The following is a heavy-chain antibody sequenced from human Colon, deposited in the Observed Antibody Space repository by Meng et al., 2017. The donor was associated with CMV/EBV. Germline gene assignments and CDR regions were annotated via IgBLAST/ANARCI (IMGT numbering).Heavy chain of an antibody. CDR3: ARQDFVIVRAAFNWFDP. V-gene: IGHV3-53*01. J-gene: IGHJ5*02. CDR1: GFSVTSSY. CDR2: IRYDGSA. D-gene: IGHD2/OR15-2a*01. Sequence: GGSLRLSCAASGFSVTSSYMTWVRQAPGKGLEWVSFIRYDGSATYTASVQGRFAISRDNSKNTVYLQMNNLRAEDTALYYCARQDFVIVRAAFNWFDPWGQGTLVTVSS.